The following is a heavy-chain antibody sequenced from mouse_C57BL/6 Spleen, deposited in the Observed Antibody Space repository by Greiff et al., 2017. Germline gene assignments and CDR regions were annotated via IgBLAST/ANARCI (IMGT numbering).Heavy chain of an antibody. CDR2: IYPGDGDT. CDR3: ARSTAVKGAMDY. CDR1: GYAFSTSW. V-gene: IGHV1-82*01. Sequence: MQLQQSGPELVKPGASVKISCKASGYAFSTSWMNWVKQRPGKGLEWIGRIYPGDGDTNYNGKFKGKATLTADKSSSTAYMQLSSLTSEDSAVYFCARSTAVKGAMDYWGQGTSVTVSS. J-gene: IGHJ4*01. D-gene: IGHD1-2*01.